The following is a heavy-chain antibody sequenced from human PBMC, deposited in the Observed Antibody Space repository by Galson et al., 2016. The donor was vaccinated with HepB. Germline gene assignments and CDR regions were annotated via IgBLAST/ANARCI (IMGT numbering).Heavy chain of an antibody. CDR3: ARKVTRSHGNPFDQ. V-gene: IGHV2-5*02. CDR1: GFALSSSGMA. J-gene: IGHJ4*02. CDR2: IFWADDT. D-gene: IGHD1-1*01. Sequence: PALVKPTQTLTLTCTFSGFALSSSGMAVGWLRQPPGKALEWLAIIFWADDTRYSPSLKSRLTITKDSSKNQVVLKMTNMDHVDTGTYYCARKVTRSHGNPFDQWGQGTQVTVSS.